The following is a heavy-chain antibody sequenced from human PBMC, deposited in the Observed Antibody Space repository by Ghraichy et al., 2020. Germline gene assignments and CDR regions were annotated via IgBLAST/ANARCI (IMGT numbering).Heavy chain of an antibody. V-gene: IGHV3-48*01. CDR3: ARAGRSERPCSSATCYAGFYYGLDV. D-gene: IGHD2-2*01. CDR1: GFSFDIYS. Sequence: GGSLRLSCAASGFSFDIYSMNWVRQAPGKGLEWVAYISSVSHMIYYADSVKGRFTVSRDNDKNSLVLEMNGLRAEDTAVYYCARAGRSERPCSSATCYAGFYYGLDVWGPGTTVTVSS. CDR2: ISSVSHMI. J-gene: IGHJ6*02.